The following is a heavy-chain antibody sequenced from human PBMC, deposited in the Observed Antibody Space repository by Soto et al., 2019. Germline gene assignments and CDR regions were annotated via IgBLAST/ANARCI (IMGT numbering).Heavy chain of an antibody. CDR1: GCTFYRHT. J-gene: IGHJ6*02. D-gene: IGHD3-10*01. V-gene: IGHV1-69*02. CDR2: VVPFLRVT. Sequence: QVQMVQSGAEVKKPGSSVNISCKASGCTFYRHTITWVRQAPGQGLEWMGMVVPFLRVTTYAQKFRDRLTIVADNATDTAYMELGSLTSEDSAIYYCTRESPPNYYSGIDVLRQGTTVTVS. CDR3: TRESPPNYYSGIDV.